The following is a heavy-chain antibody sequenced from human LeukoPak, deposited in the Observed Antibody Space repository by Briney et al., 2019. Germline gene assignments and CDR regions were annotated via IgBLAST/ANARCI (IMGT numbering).Heavy chain of an antibody. V-gene: IGHV3-48*04. J-gene: IGHJ4*02. CDR3: ARGYPRWFGELSSFDY. CDR1: GFTFSSYS. Sequence: PGGSLRLSCAASGFTFSSYSMNWVRQAPGKGLEWVSYISSSGSTIYYADSVKGRFTISRDNAKNSLYLQMNSLRAEGTAVYYCARGYPRWFGELSSFDYWGQGTLVTVSS. D-gene: IGHD3-10*01. CDR2: ISSSGSTI.